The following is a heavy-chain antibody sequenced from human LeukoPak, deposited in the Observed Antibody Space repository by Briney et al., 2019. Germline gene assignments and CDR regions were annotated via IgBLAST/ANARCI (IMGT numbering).Heavy chain of an antibody. CDR1: GFTFSSYA. CDR3: AKVGGYSYGTPYYYYYMDV. D-gene: IGHD5-18*01. Sequence: PGGSLRLSCAASGFTFSSYAMSWVRQAPGKGLEWVSAISGSGGSTYYADSVKGRFTISRDNSKNTLYLQMNSLRAEDAAVYYCAKVGGYSYGTPYYYYYMDVWGKGTTVTVSS. J-gene: IGHJ6*03. V-gene: IGHV3-23*01. CDR2: ISGSGGST.